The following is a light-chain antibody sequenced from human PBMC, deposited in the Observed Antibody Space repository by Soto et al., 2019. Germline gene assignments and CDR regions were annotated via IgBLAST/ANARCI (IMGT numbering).Light chain of an antibody. V-gene: IGKV3-11*01. CDR1: QSISSH. CDR2: GAS. J-gene: IGKJ4*01. CDR3: QQRINWPLT. Sequence: EIVLTQSPATLSLSPGERATLSCRASQSISSHLAWYQQKPGQAPRLLIYGASNRATGIPARFSGRGSGTDFTLTISSLEPEDFAVYYCQQRINWPLTFGGGIKVEIK.